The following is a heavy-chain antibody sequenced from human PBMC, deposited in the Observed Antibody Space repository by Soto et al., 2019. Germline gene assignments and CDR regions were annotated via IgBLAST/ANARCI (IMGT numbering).Heavy chain of an antibody. CDR2: IYWDDDK. CDR3: AHIDPEIVTVGGHGGFDY. CDR1: GFSLTSGVR. V-gene: IGHV2-5*02. J-gene: IGHJ4*02. D-gene: IGHD5-12*01. Sequence: QITLKESGPTLVRPPQTLTLTCTFSGFSLTSGVRVGWIRQPPGKALEWLALIYWDDDKRYSPSLKNRLTITKDTAKYQVVLTMTNVVPVDTATYFCAHIDPEIVTVGGHGGFDYWGQGNLVTVSA.